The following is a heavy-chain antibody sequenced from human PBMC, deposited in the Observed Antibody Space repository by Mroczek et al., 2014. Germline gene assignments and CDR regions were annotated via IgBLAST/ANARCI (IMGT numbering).Heavy chain of an antibody. CDR3: ARGSGLGNSITIFGVASNWFDP. CDR1: GGSFSGYY. J-gene: IGHJ5*02. Sequence: QVQLVESGPGLVKPSETLSLTCAVYGGSFSGYYWSWIRQPPGKGLEWIGEINHSGSTNYNPSLKSRVTISVDTSKNQFSLKLSSVTAADTAVYYCARGSGLGNSITIFGVASNWFDPWGQGTLVTVSS. V-gene: IGHV4-34*01. D-gene: IGHD3-3*01. CDR2: INHSGST.